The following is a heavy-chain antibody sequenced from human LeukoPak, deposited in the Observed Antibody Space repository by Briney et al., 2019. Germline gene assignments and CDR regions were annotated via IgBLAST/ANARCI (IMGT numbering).Heavy chain of an antibody. V-gene: IGHV4-59*01. D-gene: IGHD3-10*01. Sequence: NPSETLSLTCTAPGGSIGTYYWSWIRQPPGKGPEWIGYIHYSGRTNYNPSLKSRVTISVDTSKKQFSLRLSSVTAADTAVYYCATSNYDGPGQRGQFEYWGQGTLVTVSS. J-gene: IGHJ4*02. CDR1: GGSIGTYY. CDR3: ATSNYDGPGQRGQFEY. CDR2: IHYSGRT.